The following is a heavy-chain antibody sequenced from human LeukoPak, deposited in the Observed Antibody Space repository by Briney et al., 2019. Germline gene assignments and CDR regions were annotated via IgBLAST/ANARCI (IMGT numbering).Heavy chain of an antibody. V-gene: IGHV4-59*01. J-gene: IGHJ4*02. Sequence: SETLSLTCTVSGDSISSYYWTWIRQPPGKGLEWIGYVYYTGSTYYNPSLNSRVTISVDTSKTQFSLKLNSLTAADTAVYYCAREIATPGGGYFDYWGQGTLVTVSS. D-gene: IGHD2-21*01. CDR3: AREIATPGGGYFDY. CDR1: GDSISSYY. CDR2: VYYTGST.